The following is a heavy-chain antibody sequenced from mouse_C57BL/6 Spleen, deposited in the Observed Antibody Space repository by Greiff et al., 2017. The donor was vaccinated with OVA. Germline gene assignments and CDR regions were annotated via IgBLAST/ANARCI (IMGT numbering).Heavy chain of an antibody. CDR1: GYTFTSYW. D-gene: IGHD1-1*01. V-gene: IGHV1-64*01. J-gene: IGHJ1*03. Sequence: VQLQQPGAELVKPGASVTLSCKASGYTFTSYWMHWVKQRPGHGLEWIGMIHPHSGSTNYNEKFKSKATLTVDKSSSTAYMQLSSLTSEDSAVYYCAISAITTVGASHWYFDVWGTGTTVTVSS. CDR3: AISAITTVGASHWYFDV. CDR2: IHPHSGST.